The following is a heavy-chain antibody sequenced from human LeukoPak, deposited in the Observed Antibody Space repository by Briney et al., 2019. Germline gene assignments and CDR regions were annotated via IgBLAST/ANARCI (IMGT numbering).Heavy chain of an antibody. D-gene: IGHD1-26*01. CDR2: IIPIFGTA. CDR1: GGTFSSYA. J-gene: IGHJ4*02. CDR3: ARDRVGATNSHIHYFDY. V-gene: IGHV1-69*13. Sequence: ASVKVSCKASGGTFSSYAISWVRQAPGQGLEWMGGIIPIFGTANYAQKFQGRVTITADESTSTAYMELSSLRSEDTAVYYCARDRVGATNSHIHYFDYWGQGTLVTVSS.